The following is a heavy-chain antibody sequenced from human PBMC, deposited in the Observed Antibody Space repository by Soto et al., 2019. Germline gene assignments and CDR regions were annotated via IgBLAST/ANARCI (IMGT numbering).Heavy chain of an antibody. CDR1: GISLSDNY. CDR3: ASGKWSLDY. V-gene: IGHV3-11*01. Sequence: GSLRLSCVASGISLSDNYMAWIRQAPGKGLEWLSYISNSDYTTSYTDSVKGRFTISRDNAKNSLYLQLNGLRVEDTAVYYCASGKWSLDYWGQGILVTVSS. CDR2: ISNSDYTT. D-gene: IGHD2-15*01. J-gene: IGHJ4*02.